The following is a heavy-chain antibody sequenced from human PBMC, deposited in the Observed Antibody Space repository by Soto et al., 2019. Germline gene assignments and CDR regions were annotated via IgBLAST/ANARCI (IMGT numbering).Heavy chain of an antibody. CDR2: ISYDGSNK. D-gene: IGHD6-13*01. CDR1: GFTFSSYA. V-gene: IGHV3-30-3*01. J-gene: IGHJ4*02. Sequence: GGSLRLSCAASGFTFSSYAMHWVRQAPGKGLEWVAVISYDGSNKYYADSVKGRFTISRDNSKNTLYLQMNSLRAEDTAVYYCARVFRGGIAAAAYFDYWGQGTLVTVSS. CDR3: ARVFRGGIAAAAYFDY.